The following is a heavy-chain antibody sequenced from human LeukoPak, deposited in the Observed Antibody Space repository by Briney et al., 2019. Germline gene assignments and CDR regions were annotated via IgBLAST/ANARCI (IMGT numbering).Heavy chain of an antibody. CDR1: GFTFTASH. V-gene: IGHV1-2*02. CDR3: ARGPHWDPHFDY. J-gene: IGHJ4*02. Sequence: ASVKVSCKASGFTFTASHMHWVRQAPGQGLEGMGWINPNSGGTNYAQPSQGRVTMTRGTSISTAYREVSGLRSDDTAVYYCARGPHWDPHFDYWGQGTLVTVSS. D-gene: IGHD7-27*01. CDR2: INPNSGGT.